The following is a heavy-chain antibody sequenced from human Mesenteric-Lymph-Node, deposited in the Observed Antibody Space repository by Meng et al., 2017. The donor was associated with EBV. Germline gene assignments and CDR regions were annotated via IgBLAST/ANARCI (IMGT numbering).Heavy chain of an antibody. J-gene: IGHJ4*02. CDR2: ISSSSSNK. CDR3: ASDQQVPFAY. V-gene: IGHV3-21*06. Sequence: EVQLVXSXXXXXKPXGXXXLSCTASGFSIGTDGMNWVRQAPGKGLEWVSSISSSSSNKYYTDSVKGRFTISRDNAKNSLYLQMNSLRAEDTAIYYCASDQQVPFAYWGQGTLVTVSS. D-gene: IGHD1/OR15-1a*01. CDR1: GFSIGTDG.